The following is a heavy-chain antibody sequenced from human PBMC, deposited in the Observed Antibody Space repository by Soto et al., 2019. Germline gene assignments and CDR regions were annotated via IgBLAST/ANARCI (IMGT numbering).Heavy chain of an antibody. CDR2: ISSSGSAI. Sequence: GGSLILSCGASGFTFSDDYMTWIRQAPGKGLEWVSYISSSGSAIYYADSVEGRFTISRDNAKNSLYLQMNSLRAEDTAVYYCARDFSGGFDYWGQGTLVTVSS. CDR1: GFTFSDDY. D-gene: IGHD3-10*01. CDR3: ARDFSGGFDY. J-gene: IGHJ4*02. V-gene: IGHV3-11*01.